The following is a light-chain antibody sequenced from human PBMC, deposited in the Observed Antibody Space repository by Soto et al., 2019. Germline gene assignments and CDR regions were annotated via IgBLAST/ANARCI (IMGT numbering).Light chain of an antibody. CDR1: QSVSSSY. J-gene: IGKJ1*01. CDR3: QQYGSSPGT. Sequence: EIVLTQSSGTLSLSPGERATLSCRASQSVSSSYLAWYQQKPGQAPRLLIYGASSRATGIPDRFSGSGSGTDFTLTISSLEPEDFAVYYCQQYGSSPGTFGQGTKVEIK. V-gene: IGKV3-20*01. CDR2: GAS.